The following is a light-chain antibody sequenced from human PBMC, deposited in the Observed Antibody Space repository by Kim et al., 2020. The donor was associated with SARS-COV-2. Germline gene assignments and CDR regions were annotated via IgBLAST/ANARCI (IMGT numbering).Light chain of an antibody. J-gene: IGKJ4*01. V-gene: IGKV3-20*01. CDR3: QQYGSSPR. CDR1: QCVTSNS. CDR2: GAS. Sequence: LSQGERATLACRASQCVTSNSLAWYQQEPGQTPRLLIYGASSRAPGIPDRFSGSGSGTDFSLTISRLETEDFAVYYCQQYGSSPRFGGGTKVDIK.